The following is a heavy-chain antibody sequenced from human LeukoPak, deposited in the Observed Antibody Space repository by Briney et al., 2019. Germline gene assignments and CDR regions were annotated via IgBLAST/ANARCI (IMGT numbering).Heavy chain of an antibody. V-gene: IGHV3-23*01. CDR2: ISGNGGST. Sequence: SGGSLGLSCAASGFTFSNYAMNWVRQAPGKGLEWVSGISGNGGSTYYADSVKGRFTISRDNSKNTLYVQMNSLRAEDTAIYYCALVTTDRPFDYWGQGTLVTVSS. CDR3: ALVTTDRPFDY. CDR1: GFTFSNYA. J-gene: IGHJ4*02. D-gene: IGHD4-17*01.